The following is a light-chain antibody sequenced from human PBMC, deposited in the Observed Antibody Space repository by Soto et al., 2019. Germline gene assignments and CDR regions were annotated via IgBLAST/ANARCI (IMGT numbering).Light chain of an antibody. Sequence: IVLTQSPGTLSLFPGERATLSCRASQSVSSSYLAWYQQKPGQAPRLLIYGASSRATGIPDRFSGSGSGTDFTLTISRLEAEDFAVYFCQQYGSSPWTVGQGTTVAIK. CDR3: QQYGSSPWT. CDR1: QSVSSSY. CDR2: GAS. J-gene: IGKJ1*01. V-gene: IGKV3-20*01.